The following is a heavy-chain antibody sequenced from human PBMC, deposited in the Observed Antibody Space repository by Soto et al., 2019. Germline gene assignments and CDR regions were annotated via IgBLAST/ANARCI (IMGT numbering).Heavy chain of an antibody. CDR3: ARDGTLYDSRAYYYLC. CDR2: ITPMFGTP. V-gene: IGHV1-69*01. CDR1: GRTFSSYT. Sequence: QVQLVQSGAEVKKPGSSVKVSCKASGRTFSSYTITWVRQAPGQGLAWMGGITPMFGTPNYAQKFRGRVTITADESSSTAYMELSSLRSEDTAMYFCARDGTLYDSRAYYYLCWGQGTLVTVSS. D-gene: IGHD3-22*01. J-gene: IGHJ4*02.